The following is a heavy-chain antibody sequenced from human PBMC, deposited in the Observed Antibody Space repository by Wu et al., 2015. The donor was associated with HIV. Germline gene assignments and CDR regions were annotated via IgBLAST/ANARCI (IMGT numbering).Heavy chain of an antibody. CDR2: INPNSGGT. CDR1: GYTFTGYY. Sequence: QVQLVQSGAEVKKPGASVKVSCKASGYTFTGYYMHWVRQAPGQGLEWMGWINPNSGGTNYAQKFQGRVTMTRDTSISTAYMELSSLRSEDTAVYYCARDCSGGSCYRPFDYWGQGTLVTVSS. J-gene: IGHJ4*02. CDR3: ARDCSGGSCYRPFDY. V-gene: IGHV1-2*02. D-gene: IGHD2-15*01.